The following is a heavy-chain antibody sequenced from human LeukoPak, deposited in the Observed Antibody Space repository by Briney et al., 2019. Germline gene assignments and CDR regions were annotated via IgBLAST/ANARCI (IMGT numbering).Heavy chain of an antibody. V-gene: IGHV4-59*01. D-gene: IGHD6-19*01. CDR1: GGSISSYY. CDR2: IYYSGST. CDR3: ARVGSSGSDFDY. Sequence: SETLSLTCTVSGGSISSYYWSWIRQPPGKGLEWIGYIYYSGSTNYNPSLKSRVTISVDTSKNQFSLKLSSVTAADTAVYYGARVGSSGSDFDYWGQGTLVTVSS. J-gene: IGHJ4*02.